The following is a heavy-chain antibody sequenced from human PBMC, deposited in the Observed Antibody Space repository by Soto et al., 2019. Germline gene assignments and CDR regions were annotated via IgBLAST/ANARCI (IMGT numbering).Heavy chain of an antibody. J-gene: IGHJ6*02. CDR1: GFTFGNYG. Sequence: EVQLLESGGGLVQPGGSLRLSCAASGFTFGNYGMNWVRQAPGKGLEWVSTVTSGDSTYYAASVKGRFTISRDNSRNTLYLQMNSLRAEDTAVYFCATVSVEHALPHFGMDVWGQGTTVTVSS. V-gene: IGHV3-23*01. CDR3: ATVSVEHALPHFGMDV. CDR2: VTSGDST. D-gene: IGHD2-15*01.